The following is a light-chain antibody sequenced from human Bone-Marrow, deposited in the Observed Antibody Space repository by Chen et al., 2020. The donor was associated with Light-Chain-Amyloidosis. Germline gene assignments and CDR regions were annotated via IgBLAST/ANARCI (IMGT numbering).Light chain of an antibody. Sequence: EIVLTQSPGTLSLSPGEGANLSCRASQTISSNYLTWYQQKFGQAPRLLIDGSSSRATGIPARFNGSGSGTDFTGNINRLEPEDCAMYYCQQYGNSPLTVGGGTKVEIK. J-gene: IGKJ4*01. V-gene: IGKV3-20*01. CDR2: GSS. CDR1: QTISSNY. CDR3: QQYGNSPLT.